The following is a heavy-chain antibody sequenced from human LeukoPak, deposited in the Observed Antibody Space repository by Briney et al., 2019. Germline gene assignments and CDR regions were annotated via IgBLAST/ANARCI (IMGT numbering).Heavy chain of an antibody. Sequence: ASVKVSCKASGGTFSSYTISWVRQAPGQGLEWMGRIIPILGIANYAQKFQGRVTITADKSTSTAYMELSSLRSEDTAVYYCARAWVVVTAAIDYYYMDVWGKGTTVTVSS. CDR3: ARAWVVVTAAIDYYYMDV. J-gene: IGHJ6*03. CDR2: IIPILGIA. CDR1: GGTFSSYT. D-gene: IGHD2-2*02. V-gene: IGHV1-69*02.